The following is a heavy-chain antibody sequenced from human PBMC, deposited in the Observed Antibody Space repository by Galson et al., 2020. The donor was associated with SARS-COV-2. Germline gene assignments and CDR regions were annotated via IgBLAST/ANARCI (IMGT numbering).Heavy chain of an antibody. J-gene: IGHJ6*02. CDR2: IYYSGST. V-gene: IGHV4-59*01. D-gene: IGHD5-12*01. Sequence: SETLSLTCTVSGGSISRYYWSWIRQPPGKGLEWIGYIYYSGSTSYNPSLKGRVTISVDMSKYQFSLQLTSVTAADTAVYYCSRDIWGSGFEYSCLDVWGQGTTVTVSS. CDR3: SRDIWGSGFEYSCLDV. CDR1: GGSISRYY.